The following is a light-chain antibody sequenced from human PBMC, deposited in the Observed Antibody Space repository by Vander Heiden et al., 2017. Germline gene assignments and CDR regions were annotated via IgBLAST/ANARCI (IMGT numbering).Light chain of an antibody. CDR1: QSLLHSKGNSY. CDR3: MQAQQTPYT. Sequence: EIVMTQSPLSLPVTPGEPASISCRSSQSLLHSKGNSYVDWYLQKAGQSPQLLIYLGSNRASGVSDRFSGSGSGTDFTLKISRVEAEDVGFYYCMQAQQTPYTFGQGTKLEMK. V-gene: IGKV2-28*01. J-gene: IGKJ2*01. CDR2: LGS.